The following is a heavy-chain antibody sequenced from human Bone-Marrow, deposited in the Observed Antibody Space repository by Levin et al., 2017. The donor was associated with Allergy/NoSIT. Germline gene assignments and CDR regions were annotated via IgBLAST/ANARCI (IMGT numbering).Heavy chain of an antibody. CDR1: GFTFSDYW. V-gene: IGHV3-7*03. CDR3: ARVDCGGGSCYGGYFHH. J-gene: IGHJ1*01. Sequence: GGSLRLSCAASGFTFSDYWMSWVRQAPGKGLEWVANIKQDGSDKLYVDSVKGRFTVSRDNAKNSLYLQMNSLRAEDTAVYYCARVDCGGGSCYGGYFHHWGQGTLVTVSS. D-gene: IGHD2-15*01. CDR2: IKQDGSDK.